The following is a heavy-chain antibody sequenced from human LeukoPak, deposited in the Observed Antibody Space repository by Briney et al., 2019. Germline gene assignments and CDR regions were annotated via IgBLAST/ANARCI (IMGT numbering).Heavy chain of an antibody. D-gene: IGHD5-18*01. CDR3: ASLGYSYASDYYYYYGMDV. V-gene: IGHV1-2*02. Sequence: ASVKVSCKASGYTFTGYYMHWVRQAPGQGLEWMGWINPNGGGTNYAQKLQGRVTMTTDTSTSTAYMELRSLRSDDTAVYYCASLGYSYASDYYYYYGMDVWGQGTTVTVSS. J-gene: IGHJ6*02. CDR2: INPNGGGT. CDR1: GYTFTGYY.